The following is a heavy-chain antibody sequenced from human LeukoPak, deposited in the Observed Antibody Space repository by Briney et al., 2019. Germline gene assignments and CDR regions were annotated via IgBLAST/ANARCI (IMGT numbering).Heavy chain of an antibody. CDR3: APGGCSSTSCYEIDY. CDR2: INPNSGGT. V-gene: IGHV1-2*02. D-gene: IGHD2-2*01. Sequence: GASVKVSCKASGYTFTGYYMHWVRQAPGQGLEWMGWINPNSGGTNYAQKFQGRVTMTRDTSISTAYMELSRLRSDDTAVYYCAPGGCSSTSCYEIDYWGQGTLVTVSS. J-gene: IGHJ4*02. CDR1: GYTFTGYY.